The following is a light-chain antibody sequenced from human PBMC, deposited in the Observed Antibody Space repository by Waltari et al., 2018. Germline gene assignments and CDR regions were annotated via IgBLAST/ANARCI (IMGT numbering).Light chain of an antibody. CDR2: SAA. V-gene: IGKV3-11*01. Sequence: EIVLTQSPVTLSLSPGERATLSCRASQGVSSYVAWSQPRPGQAPRLLIYSAANRPTGIPATFSGSGSGTDFTLTISGREPEEFAVYYCQQRSDWPRTFGQGTKVEIK. J-gene: IGKJ1*01. CDR3: QQRSDWPRT. CDR1: QGVSSY.